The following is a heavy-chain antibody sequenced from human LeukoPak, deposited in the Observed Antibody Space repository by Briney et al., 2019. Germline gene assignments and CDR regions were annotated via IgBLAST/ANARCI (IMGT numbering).Heavy chain of an antibody. CDR1: GFTFSSYW. CDR2: IKQDGSEK. D-gene: IGHD1-26*01. V-gene: IGHV3-7*01. J-gene: IGHJ4*02. Sequence: PGGSLRLSCAAPGFTFSSYWMSWVRQAPGKGLEWVANIKQDGSEKYYVDSVKGRFTISRDNAKNSLYLQMNSLRAEDTAVYYCARATSGSYCPFDYWGQGTLVTVSS. CDR3: ARATSGSYCPFDY.